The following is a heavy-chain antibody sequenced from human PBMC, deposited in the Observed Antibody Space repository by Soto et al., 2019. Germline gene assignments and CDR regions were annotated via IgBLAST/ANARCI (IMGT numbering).Heavy chain of an antibody. J-gene: IGHJ4*02. CDR1: GGSISSSSYY. D-gene: IGHD6-6*01. Sequence: QLQLQESGPGLVKPSETLSLTCTVSGGSISSSSYYWGWIRQPPGKGLEWIGSIYYSGSTYYNPSLKSRVPISADTTKNHFPLNQSSAPAANTPVYYCARKIGSSSPRNYWGKGTRVTVSS. CDR2: IYYSGST. CDR3: ARKIGSSSPRNY. V-gene: IGHV4-39*01.